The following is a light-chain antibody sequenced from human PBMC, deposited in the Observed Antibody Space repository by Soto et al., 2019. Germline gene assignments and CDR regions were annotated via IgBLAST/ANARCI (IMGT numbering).Light chain of an antibody. CDR1: QSVTSTY. Sequence: ETVLTQSPGTLSLSPGERATLSCRASQSVTSTYFAWYQQKPGQAPRLLIYGGTSRATGIPDRFSGSGYGTEFTLTISRLEPEDFAVYYCQQYGSSPITFGQGTRLEIK. CDR2: GGT. CDR3: QQYGSSPIT. V-gene: IGKV3-20*01. J-gene: IGKJ5*01.